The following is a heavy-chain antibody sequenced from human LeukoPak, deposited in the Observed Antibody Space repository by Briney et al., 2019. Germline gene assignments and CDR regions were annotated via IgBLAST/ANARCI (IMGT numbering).Heavy chain of an antibody. D-gene: IGHD3-22*01. J-gene: IGHJ4*02. CDR3: ARDLGSNFYYALDY. CDR1: GYTLTSYG. V-gene: IGHV1-18*01. Sequence: ASVKVSCKASGYTLTSYGISWVRQAPGQGLEWMGWISGYNGNTDYEQKVQGRVTMTTDTSTNTAYMELRSLRSDDTAVYYCARDLGSNFYYALDYWGQGTLVTVSS. CDR2: ISGYNGNT.